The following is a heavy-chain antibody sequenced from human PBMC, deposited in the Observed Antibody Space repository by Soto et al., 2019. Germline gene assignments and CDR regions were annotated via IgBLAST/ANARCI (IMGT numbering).Heavy chain of an antibody. D-gene: IGHD3-22*01. CDR1: EFTFSNYA. CDR2: ISYGGGTT. J-gene: IGHJ4*01. V-gene: IGHV3-23*01. CDR3: ARNPGYYYDSTGHHFGY. Sequence: GGSLRLSCAASEFTFSNYAMSWVRQAPGKGLEWVSAISYGGGTTYYADSVKGRFTISRDNSKNTLYLQMNSLRAEDTAAYYLARNPGYYYDSTGHHFGYWGHGTRVTV.